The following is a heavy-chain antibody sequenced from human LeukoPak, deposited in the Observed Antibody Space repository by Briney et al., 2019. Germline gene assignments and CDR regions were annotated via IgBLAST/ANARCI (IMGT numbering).Heavy chain of an antibody. Sequence: ASVKVSCKSSGYTFTSYNINWVRQATGQGLEWMGWMNPRNGNTYYAQKFQGRVTMTRDTSITTAYLELTSVRFDDTAVYYCARAEKWLEGLDYWGQGTLVSVSS. V-gene: IGHV1-8*01. D-gene: IGHD6-19*01. CDR3: ARAEKWLEGLDY. CDR2: MNPRNGNT. CDR1: GYTFTSYN. J-gene: IGHJ4*01.